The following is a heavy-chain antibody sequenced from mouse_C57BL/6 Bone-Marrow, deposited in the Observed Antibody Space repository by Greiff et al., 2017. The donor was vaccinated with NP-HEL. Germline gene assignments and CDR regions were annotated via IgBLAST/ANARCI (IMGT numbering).Heavy chain of an antibody. J-gene: IGHJ3*01. D-gene: IGHD2-4*01. CDR1: GFTFSSYA. V-gene: IGHV5-4*01. Sequence: EVKLVESGGGLVKPGGSLKLSCAASGFTFSSYAMSWVRQTPEKRLEWVATISDGGSYTYYPDNVKGRFTISRDNAKNNLYLQMSHLKSEDTAMYYCAREVGLRQTWFAYGGQGTLVTVSA. CDR2: ISDGGSYT. CDR3: AREVGLRQTWFAY.